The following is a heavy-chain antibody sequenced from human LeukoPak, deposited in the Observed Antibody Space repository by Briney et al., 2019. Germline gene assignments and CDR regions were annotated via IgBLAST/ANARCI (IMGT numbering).Heavy chain of an antibody. J-gene: IGHJ4*02. D-gene: IGHD3-9*01. Sequence: ASVKVSCKASGYTFTSYYMHWVRQAPGQGLEWMGIINPSGGSTSYAQKFQGRVTMTRDTSTSTVYMELSSLGSEDTAVFYRQKTAYEILTGSDYWGQGTLVTVSS. CDR1: GYTFTSYY. CDR3: QKTAYEILTGSDY. V-gene: IGHV1-46*01. CDR2: INPSGGST.